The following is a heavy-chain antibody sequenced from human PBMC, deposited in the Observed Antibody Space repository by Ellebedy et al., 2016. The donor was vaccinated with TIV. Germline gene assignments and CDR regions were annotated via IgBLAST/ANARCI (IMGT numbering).Heavy chain of an antibody. CDR3: AADYDIVAGYYRGDAFDV. Sequence: GSLRLXXAVSGGSISSTYWWTWVRQPPGKGLEWIGEVYHSGTTHYTPSLRSRVTISVDTSKNQFSLKVTSVTAADTAVYYCAADYDIVAGYYRGDAFDVWGQGTMVTVSS. CDR2: VYHSGTT. J-gene: IGHJ3*01. V-gene: IGHV4-4*02. CDR1: GGSISSTYW. D-gene: IGHD3-9*01.